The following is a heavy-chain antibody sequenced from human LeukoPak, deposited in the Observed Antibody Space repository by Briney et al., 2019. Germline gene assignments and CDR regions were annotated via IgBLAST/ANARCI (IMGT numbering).Heavy chain of an antibody. D-gene: IGHD5-18*01. CDR1: GGSISTYY. V-gene: IGHV4-59*01. J-gene: IGHJ4*02. CDR2: ISYSGST. Sequence: SETLSLTCTVSGGSISTYYWSWIRQPPGKGLEWIGFISYSGSTKYNPSLRSRVTISVDTSKNQFSLNLSSVTAADTAFYYCAREGSVESYGRIDYRGQGTLVTVSS. CDR3: AREGSVESYGRIDY.